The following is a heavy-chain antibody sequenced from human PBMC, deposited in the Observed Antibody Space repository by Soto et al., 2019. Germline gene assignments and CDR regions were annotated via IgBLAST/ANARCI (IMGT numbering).Heavy chain of an antibody. CDR3: ARDWDCSSTICYAYYYYGMDV. CDR2: ISAYNGNT. Sequence: QVQLVQSGAEVKKPGASVKVSCKASGYTFTSYGISWVRQAPGQGLEWMGWISAYNGNTNYAQKLQGRVTMTTDTSTSTAYMELRSLRSDDTAVYYCARDWDCSSTICYAYYYYGMDVWGQGTTVTVSS. D-gene: IGHD2-2*01. V-gene: IGHV1-18*01. CDR1: GYTFTSYG. J-gene: IGHJ6*02.